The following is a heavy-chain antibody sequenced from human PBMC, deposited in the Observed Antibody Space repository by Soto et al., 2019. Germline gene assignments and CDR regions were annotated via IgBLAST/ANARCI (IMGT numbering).Heavy chain of an antibody. D-gene: IGHD2-15*01. CDR3: AKGGGGNYLTYYYYYGMDV. V-gene: IGHV3-30*18. CDR2: ISYDGSNK. Sequence: GGSLRLSCAASGFTFSSYGMHWVRQAPGKGLEWVAVISYDGSNKYYADSVKGRFTISRDNSKNTLYLQMNNLRAEDTAMYYCAKGGGGNYLTYYYYYGMDVWGQGTTVTVSS. J-gene: IGHJ6*02. CDR1: GFTFSSYG.